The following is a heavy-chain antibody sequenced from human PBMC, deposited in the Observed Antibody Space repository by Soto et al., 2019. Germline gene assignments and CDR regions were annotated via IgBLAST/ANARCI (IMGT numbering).Heavy chain of an antibody. CDR1: GFSFSTYG. Sequence: DVQLLESGGGLAQRGGSLRLSCAASGFSFSTYGMTWVRQAPGKGLEWVSYGGSGGSTYYADSGKGRFTISRHNSKNTLYLQMNSLRAEDAAVYYCVKFRGRAYHYYYMAVWGNGITVTVSS. D-gene: IGHD3-16*01. J-gene: IGHJ6*03. V-gene: IGHV3-23*01. CDR3: VKFRGRAYHYYYMAV. CDR2: YGGSGGST.